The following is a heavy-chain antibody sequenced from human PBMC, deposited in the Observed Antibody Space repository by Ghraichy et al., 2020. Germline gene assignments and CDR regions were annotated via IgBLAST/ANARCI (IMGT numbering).Heavy chain of an antibody. J-gene: IGHJ4*02. Sequence: SETLSLTCAVYGGSFSGYYWSWIRQPPGKGLEWIGEINHSGSTNYNPSLKSRVTISVDTSKNQFSLKLSSVTAADTAVYYCARGVNDYSNGETDYWGQGTLVTVSS. D-gene: IGHD4-11*01. V-gene: IGHV4-34*01. CDR1: GGSFSGYY. CDR3: ARGVNDYSNGETDY. CDR2: INHSGST.